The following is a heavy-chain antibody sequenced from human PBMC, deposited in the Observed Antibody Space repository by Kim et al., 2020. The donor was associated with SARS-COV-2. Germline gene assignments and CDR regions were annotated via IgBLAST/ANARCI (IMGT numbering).Heavy chain of an antibody. CDR1: GFTFSSYG. Sequence: GGSLRLSCAASGFTFSSYGMHWVRQAPGKGLEWVAVISYDGSNKYYADSVKGRFTISRDNSKNTLYLQMNSLRAEDTAVYYCAKTAAPIYYYYYMDVWG. CDR3: AKTAAPIYYYYYMDV. D-gene: IGHD2-2*01. J-gene: IGHJ6*03. CDR2: ISYDGSNK. V-gene: IGHV3-30*18.